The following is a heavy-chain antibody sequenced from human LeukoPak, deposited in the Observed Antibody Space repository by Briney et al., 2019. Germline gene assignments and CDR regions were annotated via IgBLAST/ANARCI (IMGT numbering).Heavy chain of an antibody. D-gene: IGHD6-19*01. Sequence: GEPLKISCQGSGYSFTNYWIGWVRQMPGKGLGWMGIIYPGDSDTRYSPSFQGQVTISADKSISTAYLQWSSLKASDTAMYYCARLNSGWYYSDYWGQGTLVTVSS. CDR1: GYSFTNYW. CDR2: IYPGDSDT. V-gene: IGHV5-51*01. CDR3: ARLNSGWYYSDY. J-gene: IGHJ4*02.